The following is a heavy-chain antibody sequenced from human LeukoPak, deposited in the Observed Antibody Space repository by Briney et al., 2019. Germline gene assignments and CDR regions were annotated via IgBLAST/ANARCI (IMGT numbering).Heavy chain of an antibody. CDR2: IYYSGST. CDR1: GSSISSGGYY. CDR3: ARVESGAYYDFWSGYSYYFDY. D-gene: IGHD3-3*01. Sequence: PSETLSLTCTVSGSSISSGGYYWSWIRQHPGKGLEWIGYIYYSGSTYYNPSLKSRVTISVDTSKNQFSLKLSSVTAADTAVYYCARVESGAYYDFWSGYSYYFDYWGQGTLVTVSS. J-gene: IGHJ4*02. V-gene: IGHV4-31*03.